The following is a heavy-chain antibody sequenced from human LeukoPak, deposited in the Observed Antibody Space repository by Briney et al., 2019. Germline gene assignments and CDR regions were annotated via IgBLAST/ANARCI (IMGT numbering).Heavy chain of an antibody. J-gene: IGHJ4*02. CDR3: VRLLPASRHYFDY. D-gene: IGHD6-6*01. Sequence: GGSLRVSCAASGLIVSSDYLAWVRQAPGKGLEWISVIYGGGATYYADSVRGRFTISRDNSKNELFLQMNSLRVEDTAVYHCVRLLPASRHYFDYWGQGTLVTVSS. V-gene: IGHV3-53*01. CDR2: IYGGGAT. CDR1: GLIVSSDY.